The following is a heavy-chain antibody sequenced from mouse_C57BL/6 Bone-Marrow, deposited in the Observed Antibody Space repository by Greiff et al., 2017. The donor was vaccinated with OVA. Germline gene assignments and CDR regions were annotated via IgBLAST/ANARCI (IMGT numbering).Heavy chain of an antibody. CDR1: GFNIKDYY. V-gene: IGHV14-2*01. CDR3: ARRTTVVAAPMDD. J-gene: IGHJ4*01. Sequence: EVQLQQSGAELVKPGASVKLSCTASGFNIKDYYMHWVKQRTEQGLAWIGRIDPEDGETKYAPKFQGKATITADTSSNTASLQLSRLTSEDTAVYYCARRTTVVAAPMDDWGQGTSVTVSS. D-gene: IGHD1-1*01. CDR2: IDPEDGET.